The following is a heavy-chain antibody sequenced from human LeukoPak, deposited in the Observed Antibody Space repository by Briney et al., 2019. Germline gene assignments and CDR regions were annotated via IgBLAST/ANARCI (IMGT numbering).Heavy chain of an antibody. CDR2: IYYSGST. Sequence: PSQTLSLTCTVSGASISSGTYSWSWIRQPPGKGLEWIGYIYYSGSTNYNPSLKSRVTISVDTSKNQFSLKLSSVTAADTAVYYCARSDSGTFDYWGQGTLVTVSS. D-gene: IGHD5-12*01. J-gene: IGHJ4*02. CDR3: ARSDSGTFDY. CDR1: GASISSGTYS. V-gene: IGHV4-61*01.